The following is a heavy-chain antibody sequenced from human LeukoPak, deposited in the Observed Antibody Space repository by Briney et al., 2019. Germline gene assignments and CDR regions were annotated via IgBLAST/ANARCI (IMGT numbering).Heavy chain of an antibody. Sequence: ASVKVSCKASGYTFTGYYMHWVRQAPGQGLEWMGWINPNSGGTNYAQKFQGRVTMTRDTSISTAYMELSRLRSDDTAVYYCARDALDFWSGYTSGSSFDYWGQGTLVTVSS. CDR3: ARDALDFWSGYTSGSSFDY. V-gene: IGHV1-2*02. CDR2: INPNSGGT. D-gene: IGHD3-3*01. CDR1: GYTFTGYY. J-gene: IGHJ4*02.